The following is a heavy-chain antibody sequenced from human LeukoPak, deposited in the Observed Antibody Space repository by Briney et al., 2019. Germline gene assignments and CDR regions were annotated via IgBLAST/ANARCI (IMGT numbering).Heavy chain of an antibody. CDR1: GGSLSGYY. J-gene: IGHJ5*02. CDR3: ARAAVEMATMDYWFDP. V-gene: IGHV4-34*01. D-gene: IGHD5-24*01. CDR2: INHSGRT. Sequence: TLSLTCAVYGGSLSGYYCSWIRQPPGKGLEWIGEINHSGRTNYNPSPKRRVTISVETSKNQFSLKLSSVTAADTAVYYCARAAVEMATMDYWFDPWGQGTLVTVSS.